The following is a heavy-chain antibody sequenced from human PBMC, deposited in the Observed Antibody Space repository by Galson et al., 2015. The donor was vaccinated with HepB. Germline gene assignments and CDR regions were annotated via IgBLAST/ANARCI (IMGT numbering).Heavy chain of an antibody. D-gene: IGHD5-24*01. Sequence: SLRLSCAASGFTFSDYYMSWIRQAPGKGLEWVSYISTSSSYTNYADSVKGRFTVSRDNARSSLFLQMNSLRAEDTAVYFCARDGEMALDLWGQGALVTVSS. J-gene: IGHJ4*02. CDR2: ISTSSSYT. CDR3: ARDGEMALDL. CDR1: GFTFSDYY. V-gene: IGHV3-11*05.